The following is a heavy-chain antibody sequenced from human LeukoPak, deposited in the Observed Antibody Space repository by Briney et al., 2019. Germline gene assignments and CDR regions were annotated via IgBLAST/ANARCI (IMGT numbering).Heavy chain of an antibody. CDR3: AGDEGRTSYYDILTGYPDY. CDR2: INAGNGNT. J-gene: IGHJ4*02. D-gene: IGHD3-9*01. V-gene: IGHV1-3*01. Sequence: ASVKVSCKASGYTFTSYAMHWVRQAPGQRLEWMGWINAGNGNTKYSQKFQGRVTITRDTSASTAYMELSSLRSEDTAVYYCAGDEGRTSYYDILTGYPDYWGQGTLVTVSS. CDR1: GYTFTSYA.